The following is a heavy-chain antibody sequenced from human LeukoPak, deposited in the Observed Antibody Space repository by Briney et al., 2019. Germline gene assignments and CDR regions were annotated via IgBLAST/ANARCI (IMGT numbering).Heavy chain of an antibody. V-gene: IGHV4-30-4*08. CDR2: IYYSGST. CDR3: ARAVEYYYGSGSSSRPFDY. D-gene: IGHD3-10*01. Sequence: PSETLSLTCTVSGDSISSDDYYWNWIRQPPGKGLEWIGYIYYSGSTYYNPSLKSRVTISLDTSKNQFSLKLSSVTAADTAVYYCARAVEYYYGSGSSSRPFDYWGQGTLVTVSS. J-gene: IGHJ4*02. CDR1: GDSISSDDYY.